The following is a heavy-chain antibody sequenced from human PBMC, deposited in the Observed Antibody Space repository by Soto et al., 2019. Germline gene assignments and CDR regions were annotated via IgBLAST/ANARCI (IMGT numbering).Heavy chain of an antibody. CDR3: ARDLSHGVGAFDY. J-gene: IGHJ4*02. D-gene: IGHD1-26*01. Sequence: GGSLRLSCAASGFTFSSYGMHWVRQAPGKGLEWVAVIWYDGSNKYYADSVKGRFTISRDNSKNTLYLQMNSLRAEDTAVYYCARDLSHGVGAFDYWGQGTLVTVSS. CDR1: GFTFSSYG. CDR2: IWYDGSNK. V-gene: IGHV3-33*01.